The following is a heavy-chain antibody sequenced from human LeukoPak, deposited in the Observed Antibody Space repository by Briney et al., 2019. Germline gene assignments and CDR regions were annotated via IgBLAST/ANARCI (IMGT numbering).Heavy chain of an antibody. CDR2: IYPGDYDT. J-gene: IGHJ4*02. V-gene: IGHV5-51*01. D-gene: IGHD6-13*01. CDR1: GYSFTSYW. CDR3: TRRGESSSWYY. Sequence: GAALQTSFKGSGYSFTSYWIGWGRRMPGKGVEWMGMIYPGDYDTRYSPSFKGQVTISADKSISTAYLQWSSLKASDTAMYYCTRRGESSSWYYWGQGTLVTVSS.